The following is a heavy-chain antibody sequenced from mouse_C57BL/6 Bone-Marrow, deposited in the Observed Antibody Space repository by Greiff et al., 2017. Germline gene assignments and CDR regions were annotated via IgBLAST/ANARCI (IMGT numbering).Heavy chain of an antibody. V-gene: IGHV14-4*01. CDR1: GFNIKDDY. Sequence: VQLQQSGAELVRPGASVKLSCTASGFNIKDDYMHWVKQRPEQGLEWIGWIDPENGDTEYASKFQGKATITADTSSNTAYLQLSSLTSVDTAVYYCTHYYYGSYYFDYWGQGTTLTVSS. CDR2: IDPENGDT. J-gene: IGHJ2*01. D-gene: IGHD1-1*01. CDR3: THYYYGSYYFDY.